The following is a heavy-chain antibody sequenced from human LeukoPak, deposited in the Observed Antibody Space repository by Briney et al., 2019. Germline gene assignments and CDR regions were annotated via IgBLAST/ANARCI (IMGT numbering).Heavy chain of an antibody. V-gene: IGHV1-2*02. J-gene: IGHJ6*03. CDR2: INPNSGGT. CDR3: AREGTKSSSSWSHLYYNMDV. CDR1: GYTFTGYY. Sequence: ASVKVSCKASGYTFTGYYMHWVRQAPGQGLEWMGWINPNSGGTNYAQKFQGRVTMTRDTSISTAYMELSRLRSDDTAVYYCAREGTKSSSSWSHLYYNMDVWGKGTTVTVSS. D-gene: IGHD6-13*01.